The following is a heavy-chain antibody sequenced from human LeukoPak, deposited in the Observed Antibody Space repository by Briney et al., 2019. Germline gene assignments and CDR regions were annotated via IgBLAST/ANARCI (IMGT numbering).Heavy chain of an antibody. V-gene: IGHV3-30-3*01. J-gene: IGHJ6*02. CDR1: GFTFSSYA. Sequence: GGSLRLSCAASGFTFSSYAMHWVRQAPGKGLEWVAVISYDGSNKYYADSVKGRFTISRDNSKNTLYLQMNSLRAEDTAVYYCARDHAYSGSYRPYGMDVWGQGTTVTVPS. CDR3: ARDHAYSGSYRPYGMDV. D-gene: IGHD1-26*01. CDR2: ISYDGSNK.